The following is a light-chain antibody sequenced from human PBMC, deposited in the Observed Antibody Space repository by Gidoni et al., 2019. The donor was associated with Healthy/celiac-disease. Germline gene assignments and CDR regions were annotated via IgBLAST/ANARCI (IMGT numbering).Light chain of an antibody. J-gene: IGKJ1*01. CDR3: QQRSNWPPWG. V-gene: IGKV3-11*01. Sequence: IVLTQSPATLSLSPGERATLSCRASQSVSSYLAWYQQKPGQAPRLLIYDASNRATGIPARFSGSGSGTDFTLTISIREPEDFAVYYCQQRSNWPPWGFGQGTKVEIK. CDR2: DAS. CDR1: QSVSSY.